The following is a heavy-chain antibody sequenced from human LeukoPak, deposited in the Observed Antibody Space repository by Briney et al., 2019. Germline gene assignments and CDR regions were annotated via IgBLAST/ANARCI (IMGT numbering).Heavy chain of an antibody. Sequence: GGSLRLSCAASGFTFSSYSMNWARQAPGKGLEWVSYISSSSSTIYYADSVKGRFTISRDNAKNSLYLQMNSLRDEDTAVYYCARDKRVVVPGNYYYYGMDVWGQGTTVTVSS. CDR1: GFTFSSYS. CDR2: ISSSSSTI. J-gene: IGHJ6*02. V-gene: IGHV3-48*02. D-gene: IGHD2-2*01. CDR3: ARDKRVVVPGNYYYYGMDV.